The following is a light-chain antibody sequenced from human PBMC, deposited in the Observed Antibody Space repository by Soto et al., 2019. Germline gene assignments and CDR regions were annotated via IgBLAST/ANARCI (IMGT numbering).Light chain of an antibody. Sequence: VLTQSPRSLPVTPGEPASISYRSSDRLPNSNRETYLFWYLQKPGQAPQLLIYEASTRDTGVPDRFSGSGSGADFTLEISRVETDDVGIYYCMQSTQLPPTFGQGTRLEIK. V-gene: IGKV2D-29*01. CDR3: MQSTQLPPT. CDR2: EAS. J-gene: IGKJ5*01. CDR1: DRLPNSNRETY.